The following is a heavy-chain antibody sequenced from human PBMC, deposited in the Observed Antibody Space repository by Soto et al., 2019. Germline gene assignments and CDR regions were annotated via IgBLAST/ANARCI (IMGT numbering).Heavy chain of an antibody. V-gene: IGHV3-11*01. CDR1: GFTFSDYY. J-gene: IGHJ4*02. CDR3: ATTVGDLWGWAVLGYFDY. D-gene: IGHD3-16*01. Sequence: QVQLVESGGGLVKPGGSLRLSCAASGFTFSDYYMSWIRQAPGKGLEWVSYISSSGSTIYYADSVKGRCTISRANGKNSLFRQMNSLRGDDTAVYYCATTVGDLWGWAVLGYFDYWGQGTLVAVSS. CDR2: ISSSGSTI.